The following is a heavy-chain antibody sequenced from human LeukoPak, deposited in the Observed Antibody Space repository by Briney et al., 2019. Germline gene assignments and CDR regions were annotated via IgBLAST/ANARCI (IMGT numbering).Heavy chain of an antibody. D-gene: IGHD4-17*01. Sequence: SGGSLRLSCATSGFTFSDHYMDWVRQAPGKGLEWVARIRTKAKDYTTEYAASVKGRFTVSRDESMHSLYLQMNSLKTEDTAVYYCARGPTVTFNYHYGMDVWGQGTTVTVSS. CDR1: GFTFSDHY. J-gene: IGHJ6*02. V-gene: IGHV3-72*01. CDR2: IRTKAKDYTT. CDR3: ARGPTVTFNYHYGMDV.